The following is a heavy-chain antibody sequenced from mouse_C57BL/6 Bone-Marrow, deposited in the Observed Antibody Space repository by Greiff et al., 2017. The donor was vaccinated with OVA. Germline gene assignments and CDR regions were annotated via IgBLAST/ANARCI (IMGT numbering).Heavy chain of an antibody. CDR1: GYAFSSYW. D-gene: IGHD2-10*02. Sequence: QVQLKESGAELVKPGASVKISCKASGYAFSSYWMNWVKQRPGKGLEWIGQIYPGDGDTNYNGKFKGKATLTADKSSSTAYMQLSSLTSEDSAVYFCAREEYDYLDYWGQGTTLTVSS. V-gene: IGHV1-80*01. CDR2: IYPGDGDT. CDR3: AREEYDYLDY. J-gene: IGHJ2*01.